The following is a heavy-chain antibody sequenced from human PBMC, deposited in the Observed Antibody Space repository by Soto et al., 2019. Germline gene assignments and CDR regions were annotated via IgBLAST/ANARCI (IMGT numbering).Heavy chain of an antibody. CDR3: ARDGYYDILTGTQNYGMDV. V-gene: IGHV1-18*01. CDR1: GYTFTSYG. J-gene: IGHJ6*02. CDR2: ISAYNGNT. D-gene: IGHD3-9*01. Sequence: QVQLVQSGAEVKKPGASVKVSCKASGYTFTSYGISWVQQAPGQGLEWMGWISAYNGNTNYAQKLQGRVTMTTDTSTSTAYMELRSLRSDDTAVYYCARDGYYDILTGTQNYGMDVWGQGTTVTVSS.